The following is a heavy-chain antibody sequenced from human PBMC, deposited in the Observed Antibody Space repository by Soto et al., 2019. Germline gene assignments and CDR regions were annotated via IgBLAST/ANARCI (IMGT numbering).Heavy chain of an antibody. D-gene: IGHD3-9*01. J-gene: IGHJ6*03. Sequence: SETLSLTCTVSGGSISSGGYYWSWIRQHPGKGLEWIGYIYYSGSTYYNPSLKSRVTISVDTPKNQFSLKLSSVTAADTAVYYCARVSHYDILTGYYKRPGYYYYMDVWGKGTTVTVSS. V-gene: IGHV4-31*03. CDR3: ARVSHYDILTGYYKRPGYYYYMDV. CDR1: GGSISSGGYY. CDR2: IYYSGST.